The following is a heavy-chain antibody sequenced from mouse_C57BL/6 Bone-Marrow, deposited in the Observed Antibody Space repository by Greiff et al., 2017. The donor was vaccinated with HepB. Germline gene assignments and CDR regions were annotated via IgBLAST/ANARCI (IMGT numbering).Heavy chain of an antibody. CDR1: GYTFTSYW. CDR2: IHPSDSDT. CDR3: AIEGAYYSNYVAMGY. V-gene: IGHV1-74*01. Sequence: QVQLQQPGAELVKPGASVKVSCKASGYTFTSYWMHWVKQRPGQGLEWIGRIHPSDSDTNYNQKFKGKATLTVDKSSSTAYMQLRSLTSEDSAVNDCAIEGAYYSNYVAMGYWGKGASVTV. J-gene: IGHJ4*01. D-gene: IGHD2-5*01.